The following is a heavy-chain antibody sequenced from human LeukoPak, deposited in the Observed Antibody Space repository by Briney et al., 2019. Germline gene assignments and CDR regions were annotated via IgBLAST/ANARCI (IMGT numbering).Heavy chain of an antibody. Sequence: GGSLRLSCAASGFTFSTYNMNWVRQAPGKGLEWVSSIPSAGTYIYYADSVKGRFTISRDNAKNSLYLQMNSLRAEDTAVYYCASGTGYTNGCFDYWGQGTLVTVSS. V-gene: IGHV3-21*01. CDR1: GFTFSTYN. CDR3: ASGTGYTNGCFDY. CDR2: IPSAGTYI. J-gene: IGHJ4*02. D-gene: IGHD6-19*01.